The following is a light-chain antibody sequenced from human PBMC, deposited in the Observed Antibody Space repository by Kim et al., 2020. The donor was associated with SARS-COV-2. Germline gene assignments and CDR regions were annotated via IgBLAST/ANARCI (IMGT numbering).Light chain of an antibody. V-gene: IGKV1-39*01. CDR1: QSISSY. CDR3: QQSYSTPPV. CDR2: AAS. Sequence: ASGGDRVTITCRASQSISSYLNWYQQKPGKAPKLLFYAASSLQSGVPSMFSGSGSGNDFTLTISSLQPEDFATYYCQQSYSTPPVFGPGTKVDIK. J-gene: IGKJ3*01.